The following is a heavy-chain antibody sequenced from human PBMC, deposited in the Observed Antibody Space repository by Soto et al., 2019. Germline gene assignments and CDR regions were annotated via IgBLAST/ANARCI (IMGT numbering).Heavy chain of an antibody. CDR2: IYHSGST. CDR3: ARARSYGEADWYFDL. D-gene: IGHD4-17*01. J-gene: IGHJ2*01. CDR1: GGSISSGGYS. V-gene: IGHV4-30-2*01. Sequence: QLQLRESGSGLVKPSQTLSLTCAVSGGSISSGGYSWSWIRQPPGKGLEWIGYIYHSGSTYYNPSLKSRVTISVDRSKNQFSLKLSSVTAADTAVYYCARARSYGEADWYFDLWGRGTLVTVSS.